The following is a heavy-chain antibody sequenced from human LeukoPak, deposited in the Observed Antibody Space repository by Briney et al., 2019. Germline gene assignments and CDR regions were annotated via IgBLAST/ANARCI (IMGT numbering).Heavy chain of an antibody. Sequence: GESLKISCKGSGYIFTTYWIGWVRQMPGKGLEWMGIIYPGDSDTRYSPSFRGQITISADKSISTAYLEWSSLKASDTAMYYCARHGGYGGNQKAHFDYWGQGTLVTVSS. D-gene: IGHD4-23*01. CDR2: IYPGDSDT. CDR1: GYIFTTYW. V-gene: IGHV5-51*01. CDR3: ARHGGYGGNQKAHFDY. J-gene: IGHJ4*02.